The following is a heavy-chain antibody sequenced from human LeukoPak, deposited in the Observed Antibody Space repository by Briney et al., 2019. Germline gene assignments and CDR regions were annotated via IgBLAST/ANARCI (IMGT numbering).Heavy chain of an antibody. J-gene: IGHJ4*02. CDR3: ARGRGSGSLGSYY. D-gene: IGHD1-26*01. CDR2: INHSGST. CDR1: GGSFSGYY. V-gene: IGHV4-34*01. Sequence: SETLSLTCAVYGGSFSGYYWSWIRQPPGKGLGWIGEINHSGSTNYNPSLKSRVTISVDTSKNQFSLKLSSVTAADTAVYYCARGRGSGSLGSYYWGQGTLVTVSS.